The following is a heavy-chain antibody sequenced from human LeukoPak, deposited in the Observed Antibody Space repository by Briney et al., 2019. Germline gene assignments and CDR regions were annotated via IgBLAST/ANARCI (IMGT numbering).Heavy chain of an antibody. CDR2: ISAYNGNA. CDR1: GYTFTSYG. V-gene: IGHV1-18*01. CDR3: ARWYYDSSLYYFDY. Sequence: ASVKVSCKASGYTFTSYGISWVRQAPGQGLEWMGWISAYNGNANYAQKLQGRVTMTTDTSTSTAYMELRSLRSEDTAVYYCARWYYDSSLYYFDYWGQGTLVTVSS. D-gene: IGHD3-22*01. J-gene: IGHJ4*02.